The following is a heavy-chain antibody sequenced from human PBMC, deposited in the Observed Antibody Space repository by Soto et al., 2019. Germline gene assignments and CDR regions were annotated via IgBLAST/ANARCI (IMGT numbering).Heavy chain of an antibody. CDR3: ARDPGWYKYYYYGMDV. CDR1: GYTFTGYY. Sequence: GASVKVSCKASGYTFTGYYMHWVRQAPGQGLEWMGWINPNSGGTNYAQKFQGWVTMTRDTSISTAYMELSRLRSDDTAVYYCARDPGWYKYYYYGMDVWGQGTTVTVSS. J-gene: IGHJ6*02. D-gene: IGHD6-19*01. CDR2: INPNSGGT. V-gene: IGHV1-2*04.